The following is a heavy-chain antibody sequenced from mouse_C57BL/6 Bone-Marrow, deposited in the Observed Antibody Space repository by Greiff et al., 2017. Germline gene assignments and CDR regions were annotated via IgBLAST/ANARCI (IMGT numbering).Heavy chain of an antibody. Sequence: QVQLQQSGAELASPGASVTLSCKASGYTFTDHIMTWVKKRPGQGLEWIGRIYPVSGETNYNQKFMGKVTFSVDRASSTVYMVLNSLTSVDPAVYYCGRGLRRRRYAMDDWGTGTSVTVSS. CDR2: IYPVSGET. D-gene: IGHD2-4*01. CDR1: GYTFTDHI. CDR3: GRGLRRRRYAMDD. J-gene: IGHJ4*01. V-gene: IGHV1-11*01.